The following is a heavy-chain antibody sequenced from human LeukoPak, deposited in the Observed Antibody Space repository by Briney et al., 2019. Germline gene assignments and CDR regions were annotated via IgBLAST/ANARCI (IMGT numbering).Heavy chain of an antibody. D-gene: IGHD4-11*01. V-gene: IGHV3-64*02. CDR2: ISSNRGNT. CDR1: IFTFNDYA. J-gene: IGHJ4*02. Sequence: GGPLRLSCTASIFTFNDYAMHCVRHAPGKGLECVTYISSNRGNTLYADSVKGIFTISRDISKNTLYLQMETLRCEDMAVYYCARDPGAGPELTTLFLDYWGQGTLVTVSS. CDR3: ARDPGAGPELTTLFLDY.